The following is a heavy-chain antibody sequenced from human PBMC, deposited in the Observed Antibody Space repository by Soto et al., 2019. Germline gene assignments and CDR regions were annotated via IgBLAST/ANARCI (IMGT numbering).Heavy chain of an antibody. J-gene: IGHJ4*02. Sequence: SETLSLTCTVSGGSLTSNSYYWGWIRQPPGKGLEWIGSFYYSQSTYFNPSLKSRVTISVETSKSQYSLKLSAVTAADTAVYYCARRSTVTYDYWGQGILVTVSS. V-gene: IGHV4-39*01. D-gene: IGHD4-17*01. CDR2: FYYSQST. CDR3: ARRSTVTYDY. CDR1: GGSLTSNSYY.